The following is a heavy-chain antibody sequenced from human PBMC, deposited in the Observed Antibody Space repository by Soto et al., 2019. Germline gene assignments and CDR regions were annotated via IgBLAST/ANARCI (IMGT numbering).Heavy chain of an antibody. J-gene: IGHJ3*01. D-gene: IGHD3-3*01. CDR3: AREGVSVDAFDV. CDR2: ISSGGITI. CDR1: GFTFSSYE. Sequence: GGSLRLSCTASGFTFSSYEMNWVRQAPGKGLEWVSYISSGGITIYYADSVKGRFTISRDNARNSLYLQMSSLRAEDTAVYYCAREGVSVDAFDVWGQGTMVPVSS. V-gene: IGHV3-48*03.